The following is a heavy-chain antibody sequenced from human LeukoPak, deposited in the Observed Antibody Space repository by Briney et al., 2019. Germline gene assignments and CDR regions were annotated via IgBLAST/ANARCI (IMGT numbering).Heavy chain of an antibody. CDR3: ARVSPWTRDY. CDR2: INHSGST. J-gene: IGHJ4*02. D-gene: IGHD3/OR15-3a*01. V-gene: IGHV4-34*01. Sequence: TSETLSLTCAVYGGSFSGYYWSWIRQPPGRGLEWIGEINHSGSTNYNPSLKSRVTISVDTSKNQFSLKLSSVTAADTAVYYCARVSPWTRDYWGQGTLVTVSS. CDR1: GGSFSGYY.